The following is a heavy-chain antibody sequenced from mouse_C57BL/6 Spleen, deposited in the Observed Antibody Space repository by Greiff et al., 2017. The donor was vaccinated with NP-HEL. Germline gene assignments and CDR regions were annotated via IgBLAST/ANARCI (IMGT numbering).Heavy chain of an antibody. CDR1: GYTFTDYY. D-gene: IGHD1-1*01. V-gene: IGHV1-76*01. Sequence: VKLQESGAELVRPGASVKLSCKASGYTFTDYYINWVKQRPGQGLEWIARIYPGSGNTYYNEKIKGKATLTAEKSSSTAYMQLSSLTSEDSAVYFCASVRTVLHPYAMDYWGQGTSVTVSS. CDR3: ASVRTVLHPYAMDY. J-gene: IGHJ4*01. CDR2: IYPGSGNT.